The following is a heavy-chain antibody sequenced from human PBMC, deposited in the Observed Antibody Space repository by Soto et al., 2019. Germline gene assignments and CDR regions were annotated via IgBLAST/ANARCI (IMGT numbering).Heavy chain of an antibody. D-gene: IGHD3-16*01. CDR2: IYYSGNT. CDR1: GGSIGSGYYY. V-gene: IGHV4-30-4*01. CDR3: AGGVGSSPPRY. J-gene: IGHJ4*02. Sequence: PSETLSLTCSVSGGSIGSGYYYWSWIRQPPGKGLEWIGNIYYSGNTYYNPSLKSRLIISIDTSKNQFSLKVGLVPAANPAVYFGAGGVGSSPPRYWGRGTLVTVSS.